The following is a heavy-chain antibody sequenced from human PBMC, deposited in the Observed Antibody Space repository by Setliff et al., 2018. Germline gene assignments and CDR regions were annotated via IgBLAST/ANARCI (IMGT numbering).Heavy chain of an antibody. CDR1: GGSISSYY. D-gene: IGHD3-10*01. Sequence: SETLSLTCTVSGGSISSYYWSWIRQPPGKGLEWIGYIYTSGSTYYNPSLKSRITISVDTSNNQFSLNLRSVTAADTAVYFCARQPSSGAYYNPRPYYFDYWGQGTLVTVSS. CDR3: ARQPSSGAYYNPRPYYFDY. V-gene: IGHV4-4*08. CDR2: IYTSGST. J-gene: IGHJ4*02.